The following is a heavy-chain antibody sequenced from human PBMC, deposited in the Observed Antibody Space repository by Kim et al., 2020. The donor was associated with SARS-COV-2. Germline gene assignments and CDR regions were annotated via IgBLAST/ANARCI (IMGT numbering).Heavy chain of an antibody. CDR1: GFTFSSYG. Sequence: GGSLRLSCAASGFTFSSYGMHWVRQAPGKGLEWVAVISYDGSNKYYADSVKGRFTISRDNSKNTLYLQMNSLRAEDTAVYYCAKDPSFDYWGQGTLVTVSS. CDR3: AKDPSFDY. CDR2: ISYDGSNK. V-gene: IGHV3-30*18. J-gene: IGHJ4*02.